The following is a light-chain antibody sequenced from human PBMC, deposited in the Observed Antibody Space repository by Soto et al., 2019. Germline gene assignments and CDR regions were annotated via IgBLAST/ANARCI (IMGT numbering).Light chain of an antibody. Sequence: QSVLTQPRSVSGSPGQSVTISCTGTSSDVGGYNYVSWYQQHPGKAPKLVIYDVSKRPSGVPDRLSGSKSGNTASLIISGLQAEDEADYYCYSYAGSYTFYVFGTGTKVTVL. CDR3: YSYAGSYTFYV. J-gene: IGLJ1*01. V-gene: IGLV2-11*01. CDR2: DVS. CDR1: SSDVGGYNY.